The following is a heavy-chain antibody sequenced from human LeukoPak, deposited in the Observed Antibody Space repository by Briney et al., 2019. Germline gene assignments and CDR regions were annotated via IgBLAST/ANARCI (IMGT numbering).Heavy chain of an antibody. J-gene: IGHJ3*02. CDR3: ARGTVPNAFDI. CDR2: IYTSGST. V-gene: IGHV4-4*07. D-gene: IGHD1/OR15-1a*01. CDR1: GGSISTYY. Sequence: PSETLSLICTVSGGSISTYYWSWIRQPAGKGLEWIGRIYTSGSTNYNPSLKSRVTMSVDTFKNQFSLKLSSVTAADTAVYFCARGTVPNAFDIWGQGTMVTVS.